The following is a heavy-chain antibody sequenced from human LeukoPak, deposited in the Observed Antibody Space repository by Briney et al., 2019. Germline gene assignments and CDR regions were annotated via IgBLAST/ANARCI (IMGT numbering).Heavy chain of an antibody. J-gene: IGHJ4*02. CDR3: ARGLATMIVVVIETEFDY. D-gene: IGHD3-22*01. CDR2: ISAYNGNT. Sequence: GASVKVSCKASGYTFTSYGISWVRQAPGQGLEWMGWISAYNGNTNYAQKLQGRVTMTRDTSTSTVYMELSSLRSEDTAVYYCARGLATMIVVVIETEFDYWGQGTLVTVSS. V-gene: IGHV1-18*01. CDR1: GYTFTSYG.